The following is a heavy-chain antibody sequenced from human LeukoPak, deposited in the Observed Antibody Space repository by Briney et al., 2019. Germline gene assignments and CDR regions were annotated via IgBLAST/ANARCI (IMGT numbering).Heavy chain of an antibody. J-gene: IGHJ4*02. Sequence: GGSLRLSCAASGFTFSSYAMSWVRQAPGKGLEWVSAISGSGGSTYYADSVKGRFTISRDNSKNTLYLHMHSLRADDTALYYCAKDLHGAFDYWGQGILVTVSS. CDR3: AKDLHGAFDY. CDR2: ISGSGGST. D-gene: IGHD3-10*01. CDR1: GFTFSSYA. V-gene: IGHV3-23*01.